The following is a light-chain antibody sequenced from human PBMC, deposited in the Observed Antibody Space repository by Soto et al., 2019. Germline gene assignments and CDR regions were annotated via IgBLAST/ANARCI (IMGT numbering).Light chain of an antibody. J-gene: IGKJ3*01. CDR1: QGISNY. CDR2: AAS. CDR3: QKYNGAPGVT. V-gene: IGKV1-27*01. Sequence: DIQMTQSPSSLSASVGDRVTITCRASQGISNYLAWYQQKPGKVPKLLIYAASTLQSGVPSRFSGSGSGTDFTLTISSMQPEDVATYYCQKYNGAPGVTFGPGTKVDIK.